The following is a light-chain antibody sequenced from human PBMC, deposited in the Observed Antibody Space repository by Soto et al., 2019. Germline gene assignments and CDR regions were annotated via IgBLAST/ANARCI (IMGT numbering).Light chain of an antibody. V-gene: IGKV1-39*01. Sequence: DIQMTQSPSSLCASVGDRVTITCRASQSISTYLNWYQHKPGKAPKVLIYAVSSLQSGVPSRFSGSGSGTEFTLTITSLQPEDFATYYCQQSGDTHPWTFGQGTKVDI. CDR1: QSISTY. CDR3: QQSGDTHPWT. J-gene: IGKJ1*01. CDR2: AVS.